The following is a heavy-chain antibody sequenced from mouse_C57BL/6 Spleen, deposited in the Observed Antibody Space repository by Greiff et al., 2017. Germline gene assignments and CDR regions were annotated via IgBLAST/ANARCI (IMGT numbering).Heavy chain of an antibody. CDR1: GYTFTSYW. V-gene: IGHV1-64*01. CDR2: IHPNSGST. D-gene: IGHD2-4*01. Sequence: QVHVKQPGAELVKPGASVKLSCKASGYTFTSYWMHWVKQRPGQGLEWIGMIHPNSGSTNYNEKFKSKATLTVDKSSSTAYMQLSSLTSEDSAVYYCARSDYDSFAYWGQGTLVTVSA. J-gene: IGHJ3*01. CDR3: ARSDYDSFAY.